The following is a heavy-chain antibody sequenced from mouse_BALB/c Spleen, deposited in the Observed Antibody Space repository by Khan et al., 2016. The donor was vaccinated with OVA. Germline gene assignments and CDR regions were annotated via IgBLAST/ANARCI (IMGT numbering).Heavy chain of an antibody. CDR1: GFSLSRYN. J-gene: IGHJ4*01. V-gene: IGHV2-6-4*01. D-gene: IGHD2-14*01. Sequence: VQLQESGPGLVAPSQSLSITCTVSGFSLSRYNIHWVRQPPGKGLEWLGMIWGGGGTDYNSNLKSRLSTSKDNSKCKAFLKMNSLETDDTAMYYCARADYRYDGYYAMDYWGQGTSVTVSS. CDR3: ARADYRYDGYYAMDY. CDR2: IWGGGGT.